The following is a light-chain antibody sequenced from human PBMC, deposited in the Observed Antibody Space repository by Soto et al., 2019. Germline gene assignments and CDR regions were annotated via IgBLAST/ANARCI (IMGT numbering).Light chain of an antibody. Sequence: DIVMTQSPDSLAVSLGERATINCKSSQSVLYSSNNKNYLAWYQQKPGQPPKLLIHWASTRESGVPDRFSGSGSGTDFTLTISSLQAEDVAVYYCQQYYSTPPALTFGGGTKVEIK. CDR1: QSVLYSSNNKNY. CDR2: WAS. J-gene: IGKJ4*01. CDR3: QQYYSTPPALT. V-gene: IGKV4-1*01.